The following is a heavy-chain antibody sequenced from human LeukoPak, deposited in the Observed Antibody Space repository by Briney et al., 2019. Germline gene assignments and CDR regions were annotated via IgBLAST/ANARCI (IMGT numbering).Heavy chain of an antibody. J-gene: IGHJ3*02. CDR2: IYTSGST. CDR1: GGPISSYY. D-gene: IGHD4-23*01. V-gene: IGHV4-4*07. CDR3: ARHMAGHDYGGKNAFDI. Sequence: PSETLSLTCTVSGGPISSYYWSWIRQPAGKGLEWIGRIYTSGSTNYNPSLKSRVTMSVDTSKNQFSLKLSSVTAADTAVYYCARHMAGHDYGGKNAFDIWGQGTMVTVSS.